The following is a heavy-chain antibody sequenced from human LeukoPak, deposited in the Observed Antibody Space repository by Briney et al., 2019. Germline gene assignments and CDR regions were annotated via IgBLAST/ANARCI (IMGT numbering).Heavy chain of an antibody. D-gene: IGHD3-10*01. Sequence: GASVKVSCKASGGTFSSYAISWVRQAPGQGLEWMGGITPIFGTANYAQMFQGRVTITADESTSTAYMELSSLRSEDTAVYYCAVVGSGSYTMVYYYYGMDVWGQGTTVTVSS. V-gene: IGHV1-69*13. J-gene: IGHJ6*02. CDR3: AVVGSGSYTMVYYYYGMDV. CDR1: GGTFSSYA. CDR2: ITPIFGTA.